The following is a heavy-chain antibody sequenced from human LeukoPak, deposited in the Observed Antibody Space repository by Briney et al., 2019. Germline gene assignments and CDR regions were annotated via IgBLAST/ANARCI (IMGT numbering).Heavy chain of an antibody. V-gene: IGHV3-11*06. CDR1: GFTFSDYY. CDR2: ISSSSSYT. Sequence: GGSLRLSRAASGFTFSDYYMSWIRQAPGKGLEWVSYISSSSSYTNYADSVKGRFTISRDNAKNSLYLQMNSLRAEDTAVYYCARSYYYDSSGYQNWGQGTLVTVSS. CDR3: ARSYYYDSSGYQN. J-gene: IGHJ4*02. D-gene: IGHD3-22*01.